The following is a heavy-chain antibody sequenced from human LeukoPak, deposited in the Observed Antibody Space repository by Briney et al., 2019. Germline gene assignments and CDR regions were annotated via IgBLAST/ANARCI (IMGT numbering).Heavy chain of an antibody. V-gene: IGHV3-33*06. J-gene: IGHJ4*02. D-gene: IGHD6-6*01. CDR2: MWYDGSKD. CDR3: AKDRETYEYTFDY. Sequence: PGGSLRLSCAASGFSFSTYGIHWVRQAPGKGLEWVAVMWYDGSKDYYADSVKGRFTISRDTSKNTLYLQMNNLRAEGTAVYYCAKDRETYEYTFDYWGQGTLVTVSS. CDR1: GFSFSTYG.